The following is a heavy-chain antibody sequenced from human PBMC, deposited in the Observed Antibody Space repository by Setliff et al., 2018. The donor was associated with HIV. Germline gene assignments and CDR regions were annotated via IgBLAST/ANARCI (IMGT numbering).Heavy chain of an antibody. V-gene: IGHV1-69*02. CDR2: TIPIFSMS. CDR1: GDTFSTHT. Sequence: GAPVKVSCKASGDTFSTHTIHWLRQAPGQGPEWMGRTIPIFSMSNAALNFQGRLMITADKSSNTAYMSLTKLTFEDTAMYYCATSYGSGVAPFDNWGQGTLVTVSS. D-gene: IGHD3-10*01. J-gene: IGHJ4*02. CDR3: ATSYGSGVAPFDN.